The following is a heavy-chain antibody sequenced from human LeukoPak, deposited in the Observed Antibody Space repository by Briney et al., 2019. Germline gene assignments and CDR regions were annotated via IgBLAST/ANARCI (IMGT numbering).Heavy chain of an antibody. J-gene: IGHJ4*02. CDR1: GFTFSSYW. V-gene: IGHV3-74*01. D-gene: IGHD2-15*01. CDR2: INSDGSST. Sequence: GGSLRLSCAASGFTFSSYWMHWVRQAPGKGLVWVSRINSDGSSTSYADSVKGRFTISRDNAKDTLYLQMNSLRAEDTAVYYCARGGNSRGYCSGGSCYRFDYWGQGTLVTVSS. CDR3: ARGGNSRGYCSGGSCYRFDY.